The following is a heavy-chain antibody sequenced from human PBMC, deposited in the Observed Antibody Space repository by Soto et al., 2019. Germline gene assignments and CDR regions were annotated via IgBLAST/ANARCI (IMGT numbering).Heavy chain of an antibody. CDR3: ERAGDSSGYVGEPPDAFDI. Sequence: QVQLQESGPGLVKPSQTLSLTCTVSGGSISSGGYYWSWIRQHPGKGLEWIGYIYYSGSTYYNPSIKGRVTITGDTSKNQFSLKLSSVTAANTAVYYCERAGDSSGYVGEPPDAFDIWGQGTMVTVSS. J-gene: IGHJ3*02. V-gene: IGHV4-31*03. CDR2: IYYSGST. CDR1: GGSISSGGYY. D-gene: IGHD3-22*01.